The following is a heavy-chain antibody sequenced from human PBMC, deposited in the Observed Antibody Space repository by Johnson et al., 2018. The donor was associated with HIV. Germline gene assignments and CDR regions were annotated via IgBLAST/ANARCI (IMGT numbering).Heavy chain of an antibody. V-gene: IGHV3-7*01. CDR3: AREMGWEDALDI. CDR2: IKQDESEK. Sequence: VQLVESGGGLVQPGRSLRLSCAASGFTFDDYAMHWVRQAPGKGLEWVATIKQDESEKYYVDSVKGRFTISRDNAKNPLYLQMNSLRAEDTAVYYCAREMGWEDALDIWGQGTMVTVSS. CDR1: GFTFDDYA. J-gene: IGHJ3*02. D-gene: IGHD6-19*01.